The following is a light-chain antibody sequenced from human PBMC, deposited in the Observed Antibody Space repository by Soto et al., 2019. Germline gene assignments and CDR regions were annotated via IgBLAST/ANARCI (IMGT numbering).Light chain of an antibody. J-gene: IGKJ1*01. Sequence: IGMTQSPATLSVSPVERATLSCMASQTIYSNVAWYQQRPGQPPRLLIYRSSSRATGIPARFSGSGSGTEFTLTINNLQSEDFAVYYCQHCNSWLTWTFGQGTKVDI. CDR1: QTIYSN. V-gene: IGKV3-15*01. CDR2: RSS. CDR3: QHCNSWLTWT.